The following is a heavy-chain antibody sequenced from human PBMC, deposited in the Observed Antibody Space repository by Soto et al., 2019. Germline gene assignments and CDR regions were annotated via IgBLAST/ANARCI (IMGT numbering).Heavy chain of an antibody. CDR2: IYYSGST. CDR3: GRGVATTPFGLHLVY. D-gene: IGHD5-12*01. V-gene: IGHV4-30-4*01. Sequence: PSETLSLTCTVSGGSISSGDYYWSWIRQPPGKGLEWIGYIYYSGSTYYNPSLKSRVTISVDTSKNQFSLKLSSVTAADTAVYYCGRGVATTPFGLHLVYWGQGTLVTVFS. J-gene: IGHJ4*02. CDR1: GGSISSGDYY.